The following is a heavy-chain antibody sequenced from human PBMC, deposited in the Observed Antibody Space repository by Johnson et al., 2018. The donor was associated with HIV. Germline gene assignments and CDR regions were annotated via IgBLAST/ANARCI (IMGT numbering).Heavy chain of an antibody. CDR1: GFTFSNAW. CDR2: IKSKTDGGTT. CDR3: AKEEGLAAAGTGEAFDI. V-gene: IGHV3-15*01. J-gene: IGHJ3*02. Sequence: VQLVESGGGLVQPGGSLRLSCAASGFTFSNAWMSWVRQAPGKGLEWVGRIKSKTDGGTTDYAAPVKGRFTISRDDSKNTLYLQMNSLRAEDTAVYYCAKEEGLAAAGTGEAFDIWGQGTMVTVSS. D-gene: IGHD6-13*01.